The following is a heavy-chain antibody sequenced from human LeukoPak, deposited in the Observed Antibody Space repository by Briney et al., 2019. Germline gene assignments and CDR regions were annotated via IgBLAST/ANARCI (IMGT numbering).Heavy chain of an antibody. D-gene: IGHD3-10*01. V-gene: IGHV1-18*01. CDR2: ISAYNGNT. CDR1: GYTFTSYG. CDR3: ARTTRSMVRGVMGYYYYYMDV. Sequence: GASVKVSCKASGYTFTSYGISWVRQAPGQGLEWMGWISAYNGNTNYAQKLQGRVTMTTDTSTSTAYMELRSLRSDDTAVYYCARTTRSMVRGVMGYYYYYMDVWGKGTTVTISS. J-gene: IGHJ6*03.